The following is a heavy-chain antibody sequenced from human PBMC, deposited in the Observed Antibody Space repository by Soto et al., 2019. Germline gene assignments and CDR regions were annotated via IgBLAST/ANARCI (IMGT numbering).Heavy chain of an antibody. D-gene: IGHD6-19*01. J-gene: IGHJ4*02. Sequence: GGSLRLSCAASGFTFSSYAMSWVRQAPGKGLDWVSAISVSVGSTYYADSVKGRFTISRDNSKNTLYLQMNSLRAEDTAVYYCAKVERAVAGIIDWGQGTPVTVSS. CDR1: GFTFSSYA. V-gene: IGHV3-23*01. CDR3: AKVERAVAGIID. CDR2: ISVSVGST.